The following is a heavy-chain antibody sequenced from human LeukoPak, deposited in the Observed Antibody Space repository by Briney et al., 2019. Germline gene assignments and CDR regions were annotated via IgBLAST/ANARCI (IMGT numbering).Heavy chain of an antibody. CDR3: AKDPHPYYYGSGRKDWFDP. CDR1: GFTVSSNY. Sequence: GGSLRLSCAASGFTVSSNYMSWVRQAPGKGLEWVSGISWNSGSIGYADSVKGRFTISRDNAKNSLYLQMNSLRAEDTALYYCAKDPHPYYYGSGRKDWFDPWGQETLVTVSS. V-gene: IGHV3-9*01. CDR2: ISWNSGSI. J-gene: IGHJ5*02. D-gene: IGHD3-10*01.